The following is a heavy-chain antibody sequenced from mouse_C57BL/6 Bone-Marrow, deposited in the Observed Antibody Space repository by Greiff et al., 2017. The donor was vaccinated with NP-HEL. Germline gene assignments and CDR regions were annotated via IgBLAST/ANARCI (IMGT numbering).Heavy chain of an antibody. CDR2: ISSGGSYT. CDR1: GFTFSSYG. V-gene: IGHV5-6*01. CDR3: ARRGWFAY. J-gene: IGHJ3*01. Sequence: EVQRVESGGDLVKPGGSLKLSCAASGFTFSSYGMSWVRQTPDKRLEWVATISSGGSYTYYPDSVKGRFTISRDNAKNTLYLQMSSLKSEDTAMYYCARRGWFAYWGQGTLVTVSA.